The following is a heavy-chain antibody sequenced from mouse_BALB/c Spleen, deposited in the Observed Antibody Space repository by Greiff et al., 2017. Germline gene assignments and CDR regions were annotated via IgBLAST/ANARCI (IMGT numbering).Heavy chain of an antibody. D-gene: IGHD2-4*01. J-gene: IGHJ4*01. CDR1: GYSITSGYY. CDR3: ASGEDYDGDYYAMDY. V-gene: IGHV3-6*02. Sequence: EVQLVESGPGLVKPSQSLSLTCSVTGYSITSGYYWNWIRQFPGNKLEWMGYISYDGSNNYNPSLKNRISITRDTSKNQFFLKLNSVTTEDTATYYCASGEDYDGDYYAMDYWGQGTSVTVSS. CDR2: ISYDGSN.